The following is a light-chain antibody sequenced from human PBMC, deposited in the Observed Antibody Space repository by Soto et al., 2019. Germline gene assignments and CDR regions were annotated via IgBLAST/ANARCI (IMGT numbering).Light chain of an antibody. CDR3: QQRTIWPLT. V-gene: IGKV3-11*01. J-gene: IGKJ4*01. Sequence: EIVWTQSPGTLSLSPGERATLSCRASQSVDSSYLAWYQQKPGQAPRLLIYDAANRATGIPARFSGSGSGTDFTLTIISLEPEDSAVYYCQQRTIWPLTFGGGTRVEI. CDR2: DAA. CDR1: QSVDSSY.